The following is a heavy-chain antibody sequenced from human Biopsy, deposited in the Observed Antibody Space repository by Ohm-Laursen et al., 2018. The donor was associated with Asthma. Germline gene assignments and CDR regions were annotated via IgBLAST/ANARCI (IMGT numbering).Heavy chain of an antibody. J-gene: IGHJ6*02. CDR3: ARGPNYHGSGRAPIGMDV. CDR2: IYYTGSD. Sequence: GTLSLTCIVSGGSVSTGSYYWSWIRQPPGMGLEWLGYIYYTGSDNYNPSLKSRVTISVDTSKNQFSLRLNSVTAADTAVYYCARGPNYHGSGRAPIGMDVWGQGTTVTVSS. CDR1: GGSVSTGSYY. D-gene: IGHD3-10*01. V-gene: IGHV4-61*01.